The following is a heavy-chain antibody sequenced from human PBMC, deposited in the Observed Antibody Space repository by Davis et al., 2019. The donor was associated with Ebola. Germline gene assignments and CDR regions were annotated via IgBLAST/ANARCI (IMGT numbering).Heavy chain of an antibody. Sequence: SETLSLTCTVSGGSINSGGYYWSWIRQHPGKGLEWIGYIYYSGSTYYNPSLKSRLTISLDTSKNQFSLTLTSVTAADTAVYYCATTPICSSSSCFSWQTAMAHYSDNWGQGTLVTVSS. J-gene: IGHJ4*02. CDR2: IYYSGST. V-gene: IGHV4-31*03. D-gene: IGHD2-2*01. CDR1: GGSINSGGYY. CDR3: ATTPICSSSSCFSWQTAMAHYSDN.